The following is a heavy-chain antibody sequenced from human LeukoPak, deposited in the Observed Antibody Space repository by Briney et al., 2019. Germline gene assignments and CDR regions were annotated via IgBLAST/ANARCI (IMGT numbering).Heavy chain of an antibody. CDR1: GYTFTGYY. V-gene: IGHV1-2*02. Sequence: GASVKVSCKPSGYTFTGYYMHWVRQAPVQGPEWMGLINPNSGGTNYAQKFQGRVTMTRDTSISTAYMELSRLRSDDTAVYYCAREVMVRGIDWGQGTLVTVSS. CDR2: INPNSGGT. J-gene: IGHJ4*02. CDR3: AREVMVRGID. D-gene: IGHD3-10*01.